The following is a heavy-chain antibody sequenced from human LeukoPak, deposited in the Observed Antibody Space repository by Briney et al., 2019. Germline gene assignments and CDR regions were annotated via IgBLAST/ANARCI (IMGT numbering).Heavy chain of an antibody. CDR2: INPDGTAA. CDR3: AKGSNFAFDN. Sequence: GGSLRLSCAASGFTFSSHYMNWVRQAPGMGLVWVSQINPDGTAALYADSVKGRFTISRDNAKNTLYLQMNTLRADDTAVYYCAKGSNFAFDNWGQGILVTVSS. V-gene: IGHV3-74*01. CDR1: GFTFSSHY. J-gene: IGHJ4*02. D-gene: IGHD1-1*01.